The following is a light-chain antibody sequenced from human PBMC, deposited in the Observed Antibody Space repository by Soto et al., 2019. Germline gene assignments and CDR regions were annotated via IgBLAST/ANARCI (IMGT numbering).Light chain of an antibody. V-gene: IGKV3-20*01. CDR1: QSISSNY. Sequence: EIVLTQSPGTLSLSPGERATLSCRASQSISSNYLAWYQQKSGQAPKLLIYGASSRASGIPDRFSGSGSGPDFTLTISRLEPEDFAVYYCHQYGSSPWTFGQGTKVEIK. CDR3: HQYGSSPWT. J-gene: IGKJ1*01. CDR2: GAS.